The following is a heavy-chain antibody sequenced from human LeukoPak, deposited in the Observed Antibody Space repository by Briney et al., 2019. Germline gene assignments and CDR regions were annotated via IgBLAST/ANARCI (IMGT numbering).Heavy chain of an antibody. V-gene: IGHV1-18*01. J-gene: IGHJ4*02. Sequence: ASVKVSCKASGYTFTSYGISWVPQGPGQGLKWMDWISAYNGNTNYAQKLQGRVTMTTDTSTSTAYMELRSLRADDTGVYYCARDPRPYGTVDYWGQGTLVTVSS. CDR1: GYTFTSYG. D-gene: IGHD6-6*01. CDR3: ARDPRPYGTVDY. CDR2: ISAYNGNT.